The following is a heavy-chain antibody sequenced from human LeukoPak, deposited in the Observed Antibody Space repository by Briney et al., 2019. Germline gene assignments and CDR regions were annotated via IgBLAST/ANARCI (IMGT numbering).Heavy chain of an antibody. Sequence: GGSLRLSCAASGFNFNNYAMSWVRQAPGKGLEWVSGINGRGSGTYSADSVKGRFTISRDNAKNSLYLQMNSLRAEDTALYYCAKGTYYYDSSGYYYPAPNFDYWGQGTLVTVSS. J-gene: IGHJ4*02. CDR2: INGRGSGT. CDR1: GFNFNNYA. CDR3: AKGTYYYDSSGYYYPAPNFDY. D-gene: IGHD3-22*01. V-gene: IGHV3-23*01.